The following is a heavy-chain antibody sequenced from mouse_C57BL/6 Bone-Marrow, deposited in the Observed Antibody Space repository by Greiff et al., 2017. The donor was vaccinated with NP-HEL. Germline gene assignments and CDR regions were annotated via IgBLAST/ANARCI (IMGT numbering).Heavy chain of an antibody. D-gene: IGHD1-1*01. J-gene: IGHJ2*01. V-gene: IGHV1-19*01. CDR1: GYTFTDYY. CDR3: ARLIVATDFDY. CDR2: INPYNGGT. Sequence: EVQGVESGPVLVKPGASVKMSCKASGYTFTDYYMNWVKQSHGKSLEWIGVINPYNGGTSYNQKFKGKATLTVDKSSSTAYMELNSLTSEDSAVYYCARLIVATDFDYWGQGTTLTVSS.